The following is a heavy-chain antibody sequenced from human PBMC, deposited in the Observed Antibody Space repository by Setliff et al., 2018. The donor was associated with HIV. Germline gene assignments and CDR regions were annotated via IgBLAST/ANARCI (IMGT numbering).Heavy chain of an antibody. CDR3: TRGGRVPGHWYFDL. CDR2: INPESGGT. V-gene: IGHV1-2*02. Sequence: ASVKVSRKASGYSFSGHFMVWVRQAPGHGLEWMGWINPESGGTSYAQKFQGRVTMTTDTSITTAFMELYTLTPDDTAVYYCTRGGRVPGHWYFDLWGRGALVTVSS. CDR1: GYSFSGHF. D-gene: IGHD1-1*01. J-gene: IGHJ2*01.